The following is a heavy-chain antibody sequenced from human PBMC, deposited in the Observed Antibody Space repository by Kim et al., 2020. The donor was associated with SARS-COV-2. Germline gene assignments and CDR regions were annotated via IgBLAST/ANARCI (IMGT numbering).Heavy chain of an antibody. CDR3: ATQGGYGDYAFDI. Sequence: GGSLRLSCAASGFTVSSNYMSWVRQAPGKGLEWVSVIYSGGSTYYADSVKGRFTISRDNSKNTLYLQMNSLRAEDTAVYYCATQGGYGDYAFDIWGQGTMVTVSS. D-gene: IGHD4-17*01. V-gene: IGHV3-66*02. CDR2: IYSGGST. J-gene: IGHJ3*02. CDR1: GFTVSSNY.